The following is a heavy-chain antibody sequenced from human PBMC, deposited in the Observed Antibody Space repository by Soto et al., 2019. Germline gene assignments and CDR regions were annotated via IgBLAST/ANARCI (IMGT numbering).Heavy chain of an antibody. V-gene: IGHV5-51*01. CDR3: ERRGKDDYYYVMDV. D-gene: IGHD6-13*01. CDR1: GYKVSTWHNFTSYW. CDR2: IYPGDSDT. Sequence: GESLKISCMGSGYKVSTWHNFTSYWIAWVRQMPGKGLEWMGIIYPGDSDTRYSPSFQGQVTISADKSINTAYLQWSSLKASDTAMYYCERRGKDDYYYVMDVWGQGTTVTVSS. J-gene: IGHJ6*02.